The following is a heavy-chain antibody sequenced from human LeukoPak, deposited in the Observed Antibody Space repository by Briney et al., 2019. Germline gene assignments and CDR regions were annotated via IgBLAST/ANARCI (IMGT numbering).Heavy chain of an antibody. J-gene: IGHJ4*02. CDR1: GFTFDDYA. CDR2: ISWNSGSI. V-gene: IGHV3-9*01. D-gene: IGHD3-10*01. Sequence: GRSLRLSCAASGFTFDDYAMPWVRQAPGKGLEWVSGISWNSGSIGYADSVKGRFTISRDNAKNSLYLQMNSLRAEDTALYYCAKVRSGMAIFDYWGQGTLVTVSS. CDR3: AKVRSGMAIFDY.